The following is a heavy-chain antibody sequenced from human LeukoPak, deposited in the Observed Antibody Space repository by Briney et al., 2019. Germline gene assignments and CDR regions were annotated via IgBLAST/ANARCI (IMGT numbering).Heavy chain of an antibody. V-gene: IGHV3-33*01. CDR2: IWYDGSNK. Sequence: SGGSLRLSCAASGFTFSSYGMHWVRQAPGKGLEWVAVIWYDGSNKYYADSAKSRFTISRDNSKNTLYLQMNRLRAEDTAVYYCARDDGNYYDSSGPDAFDTWGQGTMVTVS. CDR1: GFTFSSYG. D-gene: IGHD3-22*01. J-gene: IGHJ3*02. CDR3: ARDDGNYYDSSGPDAFDT.